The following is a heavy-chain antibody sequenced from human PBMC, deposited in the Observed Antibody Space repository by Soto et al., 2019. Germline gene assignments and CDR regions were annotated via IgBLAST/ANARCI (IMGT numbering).Heavy chain of an antibody. V-gene: IGHV3-23*01. CDR2: ISGSGRTT. CDR1: GFIFSNYA. CDR3: VREASSTGLHLDH. D-gene: IGHD6-6*01. J-gene: IGHJ4*02. Sequence: EVQLLESGGHLVQPGGSLRLSCAASGFIFSNYAMSWVRQAPGKGLEWVSFISGSGRTTYYADSVKGRFTISRGNSKNMLYVQMNSLRAEDAAVYYCVREASSTGLHLDHWGRGTLVTVS.